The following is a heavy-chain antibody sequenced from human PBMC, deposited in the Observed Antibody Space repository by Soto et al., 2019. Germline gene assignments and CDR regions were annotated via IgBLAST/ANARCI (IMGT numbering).Heavy chain of an antibody. CDR1: GYTFTGYY. CDR2: INPNSGGT. Sequence: ASVKVSCKASGYTFTGYYMHWVRQAPGQGLEWMGWINPNSGGTNYAQKFQGRVTMTRDTSISTAYMELSRLRSDDTAVYYCARVAEPYYYYGMDVWGQGTTVTVSS. J-gene: IGHJ6*02. D-gene: IGHD2-15*01. V-gene: IGHV1-2*02. CDR3: ARVAEPYYYYGMDV.